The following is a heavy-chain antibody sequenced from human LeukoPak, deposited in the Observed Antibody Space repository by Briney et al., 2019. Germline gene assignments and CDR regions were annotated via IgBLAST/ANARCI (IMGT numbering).Heavy chain of an antibody. J-gene: IGHJ2*01. Sequence: GGSLRLSCAASGFTFDDYGMSWVRQAPGKGLEWVSGINWNGGSTGYADSVKGRFTISRDNAKNSLYLQMNSLRAEDTALYYCARVEYYYDSSGYRDPSPYWYFDLWGRGTLVTVSS. CDR2: INWNGGST. V-gene: IGHV3-20*04. D-gene: IGHD3-22*01. CDR3: ARVEYYYDSSGYRDPSPYWYFDL. CDR1: GFTFDDYG.